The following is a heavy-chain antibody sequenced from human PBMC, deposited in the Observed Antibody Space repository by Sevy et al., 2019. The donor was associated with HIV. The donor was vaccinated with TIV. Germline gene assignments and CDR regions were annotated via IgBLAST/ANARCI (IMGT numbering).Heavy chain of an antibody. CDR1: GYTFTGYY. CDR3: AGEEYGSTGYYYYYGMDV. J-gene: IGHJ6*02. Sequence: ASVKVSCKASGYTFTGYYMHWVRQAPGQGLEWMGWINPNSGGTNYAQKFQGRVTMTRDTSISTAYMELSRLRSDDTAVYYCAGEEYGSTGYYYYYGMDVWGQGTTVTVSS. CDR2: INPNSGGT. V-gene: IGHV1-2*02. D-gene: IGHD4-17*01.